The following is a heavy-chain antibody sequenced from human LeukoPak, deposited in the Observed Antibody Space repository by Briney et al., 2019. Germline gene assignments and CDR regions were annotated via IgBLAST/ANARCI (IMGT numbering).Heavy chain of an antibody. CDR3: TTVWRY. Sequence: PGGSLRLSCAASGFTFSNYGMSWVRQAPGKGLEWVSSITGGSNYIDYADSVKGRFTISRDNAKNSLYLQMNSLRAEDTAVYYCTTVWRYWGQGTLVTVSS. CDR2: ITGGSNYI. CDR1: GFTFSNYG. V-gene: IGHV3-21*03. D-gene: IGHD3-16*01. J-gene: IGHJ4*02.